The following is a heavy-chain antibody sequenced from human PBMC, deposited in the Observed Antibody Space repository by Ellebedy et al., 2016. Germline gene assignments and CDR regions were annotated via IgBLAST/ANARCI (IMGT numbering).Heavy chain of an antibody. D-gene: IGHD3-3*01. CDR2: INPNSGGT. J-gene: IGHJ4*02. CDR3: ARDRQDFWSGYYPGDY. V-gene: IGHV1-2*02. CDR1: GYTFTGYY. Sequence: ASVKVSXXASGYTFTGYYMHWVRQAPGQGLEWMGWINPNSGGTNYAQKFQGRVTMTRDTSISTAYMELRSLRSDDTAVYYCARDRQDFWSGYYPGDYWGQGTLVTVSS.